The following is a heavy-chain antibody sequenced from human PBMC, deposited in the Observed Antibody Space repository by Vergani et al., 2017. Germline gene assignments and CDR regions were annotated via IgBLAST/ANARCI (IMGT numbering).Heavy chain of an antibody. D-gene: IGHD5-18*01. CDR1: GGTFSSYA. J-gene: IGHJ4*02. CDR3: AGAEDTPFHPGVYYFDY. V-gene: IGHV1-69*01. Sequence: QVQLVQSGAEVKKPGSSVKVSCKASGGTFSSYAISWVRQAPGQGLEWMGGIIPIFGTANYAQTFQGRVTITADDSTSTAYMELSSLRSEDTAGYYWAGAEDTPFHPGVYYFDYWGQGTLVTVSS. CDR2: IIPIFGTA.